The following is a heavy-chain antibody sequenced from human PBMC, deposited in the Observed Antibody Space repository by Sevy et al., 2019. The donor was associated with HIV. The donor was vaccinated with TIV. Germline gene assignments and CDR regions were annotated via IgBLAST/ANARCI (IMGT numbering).Heavy chain of an antibody. CDR3: ARSMEQQLDAFDI. V-gene: IGHV4-39*01. D-gene: IGHD6-13*01. CDR1: GASIRDCSYY. CDR2: IYSYGET. Sequence: SETLSLTCTVSGASIRDCSYYWAWIRQPPGKGLEWIGNIYSYGETYYNSSLKSRVTISVDTSKNQFSLSLTSVTAADTAIYFCARSMEQQLDAFDIWGQGTMVTVSS. J-gene: IGHJ3*02.